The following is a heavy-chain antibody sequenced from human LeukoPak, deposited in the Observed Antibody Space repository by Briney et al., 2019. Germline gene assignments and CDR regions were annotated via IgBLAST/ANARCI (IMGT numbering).Heavy chain of an antibody. J-gene: IGHJ4*02. D-gene: IGHD3-3*01. CDR2: ISYDGSNK. CDR3: AKDLNYDFWSGLAN. Sequence: PGGSLRLSCAASGFTFSSYGMHWVRQAPGKGLEWVAVISYDGSNKYYADSVKGRFTISRDNSKNTLYLQINSLRAEDTAVYYCAKDLNYDFWSGLANWGQGTLVTVSS. CDR1: GFTFSSYG. V-gene: IGHV3-30*18.